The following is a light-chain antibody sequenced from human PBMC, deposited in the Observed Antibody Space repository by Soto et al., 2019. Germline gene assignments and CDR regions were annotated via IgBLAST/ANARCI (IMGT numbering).Light chain of an antibody. CDR3: CSYAGSSTLV. Sequence: QSVLTQPASVSGSPGQSITISCTGTSSDVGSYNLVSWYQQHPGKAPKLMIYEVSKRPSGVSNRFSGSKSGNTASLTISGLRAEDEADYYCCSYAGSSTLVFGTGTKVTVL. V-gene: IGLV2-23*02. CDR1: SSDVGSYNL. J-gene: IGLJ1*01. CDR2: EVS.